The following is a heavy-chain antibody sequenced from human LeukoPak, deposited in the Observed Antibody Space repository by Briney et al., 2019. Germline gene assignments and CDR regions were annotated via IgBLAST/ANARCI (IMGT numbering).Heavy chain of an antibody. CDR1: GYSFTSYW. V-gene: IGHV5-51*01. CDR3: ARPLVGTGYSSSWYFAY. Sequence: PGESLKISCKGSGYSFTSYWIAWVRQMPGKGLEWMGIIYPGDSDTRYSPSFQGQVTISAEKSISTAYLQWTSLKASDTAMYYCARPLVGTGYSSSWYFAYWGQGTQVTVSS. J-gene: IGHJ4*02. CDR2: IYPGDSDT. D-gene: IGHD6-13*01.